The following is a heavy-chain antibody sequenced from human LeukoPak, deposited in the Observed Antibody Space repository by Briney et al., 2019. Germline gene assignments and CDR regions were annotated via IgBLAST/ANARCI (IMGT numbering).Heavy chain of an antibody. V-gene: IGHV3-66*01. CDR2: IYSGGST. CDR1: GFTVSSNY. D-gene: IGHD3-22*01. Sequence: GGSLRLSCAASGFTVSSNYMSWVRQAPGKGLEWVSVIYSGGSTYYADSVKGRFTISRDNSKNTLYLQMNSLRAEDTAVYYCARDPPYYYDSSGGATDYWGQGTLATVSS. J-gene: IGHJ4*02. CDR3: ARDPPYYYDSSGGATDY.